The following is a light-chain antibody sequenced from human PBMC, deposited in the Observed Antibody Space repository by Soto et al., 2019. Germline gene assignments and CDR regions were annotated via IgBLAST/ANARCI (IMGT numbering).Light chain of an antibody. Sequence: IQMTQSPSSLSASVGDRVTVTCRTSQGIRSALGWYQQKPGKVPKLLIYAASTLQSGVPSRFSGSGSGRDFTLTISSLQPEDFATYYCLLDYAYFWAFGQGTKVDI. CDR1: QGIRSA. CDR2: AAS. J-gene: IGKJ1*01. V-gene: IGKV1-6*01. CDR3: LLDYAYFWA.